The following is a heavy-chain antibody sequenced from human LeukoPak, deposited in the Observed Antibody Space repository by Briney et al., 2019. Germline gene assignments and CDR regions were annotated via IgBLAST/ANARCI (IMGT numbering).Heavy chain of an antibody. V-gene: IGHV3-23*01. CDR3: AKDPDSSSSRNWSDP. D-gene: IGHD6-6*01. Sequence: GGSLRLSCAASGFTFSSYAMSWVRQAPGKGLEWVSAISGSGGSTYYADSVKGRFTISRDNSKNTLYLQMNSLRAEDTAVYYCAKDPDSSSSRNWSDPWGQGTLVTVSS. CDR2: ISGSGGST. CDR1: GFTFSSYA. J-gene: IGHJ5*02.